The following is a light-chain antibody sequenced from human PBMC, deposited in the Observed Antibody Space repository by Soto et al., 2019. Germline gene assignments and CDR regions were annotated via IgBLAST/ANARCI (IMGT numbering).Light chain of an antibody. J-gene: IGKJ2*01. CDR2: DAS. CDR3: QQHNNWPRT. Sequence: EIVMTQSPATLSVSPGERATLSCRASQGVSRNLAWYQQKPGQAPRLLIYDASTRATGIPARFSGSGSGTEFTLTISSLQSEDFALYYCQQHNNWPRTFGQGTKLEIK. CDR1: QGVSRN. V-gene: IGKV3-15*01.